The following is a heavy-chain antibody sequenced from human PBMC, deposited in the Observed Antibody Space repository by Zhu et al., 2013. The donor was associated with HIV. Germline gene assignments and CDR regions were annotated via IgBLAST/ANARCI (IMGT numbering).Heavy chain of an antibody. CDR1: GYTFTGYY. CDR3: AREHRSSLVRGDHKDFDY. D-gene: IGHD3-10*01. V-gene: IGHV1-2*02. Sequence: QVQLVQSGAEVKKPGASVKVSCKASGYTFTGYYMHWVRQAPGQGLEWMGWINPNSGGTNYAQKFQGRVTMTRDTSISTAYMELSRLRSDDTAVYYCAREHRSSLVRGDHKDFDYWGQGTLVTVSS. J-gene: IGHJ4*02. CDR2: INPNSGGT.